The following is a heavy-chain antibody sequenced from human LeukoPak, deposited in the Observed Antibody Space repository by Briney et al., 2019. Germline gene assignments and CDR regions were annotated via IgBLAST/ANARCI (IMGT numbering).Heavy chain of an antibody. CDR3: ARGTYYDILTGSSWYFDY. J-gene: IGHJ4*02. Sequence: SETLSLTCTVSGGSISSGDYYWSWIRQPPGKGLEWIGYIYYSGSTYYNPSLKSRVTISVDTSKNQFSLKLSSVTAADTAVYYCARGTYYDILTGSSWYFDYWGQRTLVTVSS. CDR2: IYYSGST. D-gene: IGHD3-9*01. CDR1: GGSISSGDYY. V-gene: IGHV4-30-4*08.